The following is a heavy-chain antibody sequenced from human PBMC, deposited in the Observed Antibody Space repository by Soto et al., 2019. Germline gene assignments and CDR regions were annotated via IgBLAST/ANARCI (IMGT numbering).Heavy chain of an antibody. CDR3: AREIKSVPSTRWAHFDF. D-gene: IGHD1-26*01. J-gene: IGHJ4*02. CDR1: GASVTNDLYF. V-gene: IGHV4-61*01. CDR2: IFYSGNT. Sequence: SETLSLTCNVSGASVTNDLYFWTWLRQSPGTGLEWLGSIFYSGNTNVNPSLDGRLTMSISTSKNLFSLQLTSVTAADAAVYFCAREIKSVPSTRWAHFDFWGQGALVTVSS.